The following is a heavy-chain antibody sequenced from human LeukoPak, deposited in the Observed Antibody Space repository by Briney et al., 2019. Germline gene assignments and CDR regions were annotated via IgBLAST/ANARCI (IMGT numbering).Heavy chain of an antibody. CDR2: ITGSGYYT. CDR1: GFKFTTFA. CDR3: AKAPDFTDTKHELDY. D-gene: IGHD2-8*01. V-gene: IGHV3-23*01. Sequence: PGGSLRLSCAASGFKFTTFAMTWVRQAPGKGLEWFSTITGSGYYTYYADSVKGRFTVSRDNSKNTLYLHMNSLRAEDTALYYCAKAPDFTDTKHELDYWGQGTLVTVSS. J-gene: IGHJ4*02.